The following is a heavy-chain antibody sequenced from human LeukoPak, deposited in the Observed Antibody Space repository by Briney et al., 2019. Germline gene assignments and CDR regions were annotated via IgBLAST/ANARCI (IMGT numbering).Heavy chain of an antibody. CDR3: AKAFYGSGSHSPFFDY. J-gene: IGHJ4*02. Sequence: GGSVRLSCAASGFTFDDYAMHWVRQAPGKGLEWVSLISGNGGSTYYADSVKGRFTISRDNSKNSLYLQMNSLRTEDTALYYCAKAFYGSGSHSPFFDYWGQGTLVTVSS. CDR2: ISGNGGST. V-gene: IGHV3-43*02. D-gene: IGHD3-10*01. CDR1: GFTFDDYA.